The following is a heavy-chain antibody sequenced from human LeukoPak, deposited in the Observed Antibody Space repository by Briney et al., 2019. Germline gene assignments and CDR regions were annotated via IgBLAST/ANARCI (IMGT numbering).Heavy chain of an antibody. Sequence: SVKVSCKASGGTFSSYAISWVRQAPGQGLEWMGGIIPIFGTANYAQKFQGRVTITTGESTSTAYMELSSLRSEDTAVYYCAREDGGNGVNFDYWGQGTLVTVSS. CDR2: IIPIFGTA. CDR3: AREDGGNGVNFDY. V-gene: IGHV1-69*05. J-gene: IGHJ4*02. D-gene: IGHD4-23*01. CDR1: GGTFSSYA.